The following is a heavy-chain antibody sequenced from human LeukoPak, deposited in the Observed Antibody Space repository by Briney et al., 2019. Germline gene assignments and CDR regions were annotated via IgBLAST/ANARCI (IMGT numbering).Heavy chain of an antibody. Sequence: SETLSLTCAVYGGSFSGYYWSGIRQPPGKGLEWIGEINHSGSTNYNPSLKSRVTISVDTSKNQFSLKLSSVTAADTAVYYCARALGDYDIFGYYYYYMDVWGKGTTVTVSS. D-gene: IGHD3-9*01. V-gene: IGHV4-34*01. J-gene: IGHJ6*03. CDR2: INHSGST. CDR3: ARALGDYDIFGYYYYYMDV. CDR1: GGSFSGYY.